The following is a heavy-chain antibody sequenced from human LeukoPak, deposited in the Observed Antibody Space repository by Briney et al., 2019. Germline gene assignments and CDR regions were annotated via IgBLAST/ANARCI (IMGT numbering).Heavy chain of an antibody. D-gene: IGHD2-2*02. CDR1: GFTFSSYG. CDR3: ATDIVVVPAAIARADAFDI. CDR2: IRYDGSNK. Sequence: GGSLGLSCAASGFTFSSYGMHWVRQAPGKGLEWVAFIRYDGSNKYYADSVKGRFTISRDNSKNTLYLQMNSLRAEDTAVYYCATDIVVVPAAIARADAFDIWGQGTMVTVSS. V-gene: IGHV3-30*02. J-gene: IGHJ3*02.